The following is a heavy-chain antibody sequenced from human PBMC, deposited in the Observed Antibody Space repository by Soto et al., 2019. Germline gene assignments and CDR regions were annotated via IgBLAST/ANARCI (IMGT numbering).Heavy chain of an antibody. CDR3: ARDQGYFDSHYYYAMDV. CDR2: INWNGGRT. D-gene: IGHD3-9*01. J-gene: IGHJ6*02. Sequence: EVQLVESGGGVVRPGGSLRLSCAASRFIFNDYGMSWVRQAPGKGLEGVSHINWNGGRTAYADSVEGRFTISRDNAKNSLYLQMNSLRAEDTAFYYCARDQGYFDSHYYYAMDVWGQGTAVSVSS. V-gene: IGHV3-20*04. CDR1: RFIFNDYG.